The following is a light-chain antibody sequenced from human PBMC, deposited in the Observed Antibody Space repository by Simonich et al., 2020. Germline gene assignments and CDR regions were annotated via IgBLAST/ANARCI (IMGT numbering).Light chain of an antibody. Sequence: EIVMTKSPDSLAVSLGERATIKCKSSQSVLFSSNNKNYLAGYQQKPGKAPKLLIYWESTRESGGPDRFSGSGSGTDFTLTISRLQAEDVAVYYCQQYYSTPFTFGPGTKVDIK. CDR1: QSVLFSSNNKNY. J-gene: IGKJ3*01. V-gene: IGKV4-1*01. CDR3: QQYYSTPFT. CDR2: WES.